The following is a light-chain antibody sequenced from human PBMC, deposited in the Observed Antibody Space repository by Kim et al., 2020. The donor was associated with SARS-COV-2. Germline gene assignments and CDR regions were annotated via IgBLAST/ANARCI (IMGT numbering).Light chain of an antibody. CDR3: SSYTRSSTNYV. CDR2: AVS. V-gene: IGLV2-14*03. Sequence: QSITISCTGTSSDVGSYNYVSWYQQHPGKAPKLMIYAVSNRPSGFSNRFSGSKSGNTASLTISGLQAEDEADYYCSSYTRSSTNYVFGTGTKVTVL. CDR1: SSDVGSYNY. J-gene: IGLJ1*01.